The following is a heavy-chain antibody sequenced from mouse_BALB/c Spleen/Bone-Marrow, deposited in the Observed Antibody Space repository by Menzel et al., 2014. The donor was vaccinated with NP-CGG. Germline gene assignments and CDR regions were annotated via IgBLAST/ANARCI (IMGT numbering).Heavy chain of an antibody. J-gene: IGHJ2*01. CDR3: ARSGYDYENY. D-gene: IGHD2-4*01. CDR1: GYVFSSSW. CDR2: IYPGDGDT. V-gene: IGHV1-82*01. Sequence: QVQLQQSGPELVKPGASVKISCKASGYVFSSSWMNWVKQRPGQGLEWIGRIYPGDGDTNYNGKFKGKATLTADKSSSTAYMQLSSLTSVDSAVYFCARSGYDYENYWGQGTTLTVSS.